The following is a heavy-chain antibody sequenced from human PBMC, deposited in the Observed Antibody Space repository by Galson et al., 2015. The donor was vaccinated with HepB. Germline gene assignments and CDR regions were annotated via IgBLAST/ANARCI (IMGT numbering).Heavy chain of an antibody. CDR1: GYTFTSYG. CDR2: IIPILGIA. D-gene: IGHD3-22*01. V-gene: IGHV1-69*04. J-gene: IGHJ4*02. Sequence: SVKVSCKASGYTFTSYGISWVRQAPGQGLEWMGRIIPILGIANYAQKFQGRVTITADKSTSTAYMELSSLRSEDTAVYYCARNYHDSSGVDYWGQGTLVTVSS. CDR3: ARNYHDSSGVDY.